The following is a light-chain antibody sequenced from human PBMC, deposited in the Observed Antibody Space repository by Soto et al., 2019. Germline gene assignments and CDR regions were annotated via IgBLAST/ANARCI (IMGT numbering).Light chain of an antibody. CDR1: ESIRTW. Sequence: DLQMTQSPSTLSASVGDRVTITCRASESIRTWLAWYQHKPGKAPKFLIYDASTLESGVPSRFSGSGSGTEFTLTISTLQPDDFATYYCQQYNNYPRTFGQGTKVDIK. J-gene: IGKJ1*01. V-gene: IGKV1-5*01. CDR3: QQYNNYPRT. CDR2: DAS.